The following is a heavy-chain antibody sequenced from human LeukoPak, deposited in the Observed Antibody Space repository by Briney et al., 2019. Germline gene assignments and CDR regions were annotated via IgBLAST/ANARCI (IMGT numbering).Heavy chain of an antibody. Sequence: GASVELSCTVSGYTLTELSMHWVRQPPGKGLEWMGGFDPEDGETIYAQKFQGRVTMTEDTSTDTAYMELSSLRSEDTAVYYCATRWERRGATGGWFDPWGEGTLVTVSS. CDR1: GYTLTELS. CDR3: ATRWERRGATGGWFDP. CDR2: FDPEDGET. V-gene: IGHV1-24*01. J-gene: IGHJ5*01. D-gene: IGHD1-26*01.